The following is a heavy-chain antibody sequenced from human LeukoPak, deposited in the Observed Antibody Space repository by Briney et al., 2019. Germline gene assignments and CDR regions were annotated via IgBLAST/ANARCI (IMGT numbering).Heavy chain of an antibody. CDR3: VRTPGSGWQWLVPEYFQH. D-gene: IGHD6-19*01. V-gene: IGHV3-21*01. Sequence: GGSLRLSCAASGFTFSSYSMNWVRQAPGKGLEWVSSISSSSGYIYYADSVKGRFTISRDNAKNSLYLQMNSLRAEDTAVYYCVRTPGSGWQWLVPEYFQHWGQGTLVTVSS. CDR2: ISSSSGYI. J-gene: IGHJ1*01. CDR1: GFTFSSYS.